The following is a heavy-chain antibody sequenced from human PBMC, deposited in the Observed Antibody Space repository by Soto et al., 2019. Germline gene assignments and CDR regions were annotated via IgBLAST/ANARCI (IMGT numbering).Heavy chain of an antibody. Sequence: QVQLQESGPGLVKPSQTLSLTCSVSGGSNNSGGHYWSWIRQHPGKGLEWIGHIYKTGSTDFNPSFEDRLTISIDMSKNQFSLSLRSVTDADTAVYYCARDRIQFCVDVWGQGTTVTVSS. V-gene: IGHV4-31*03. CDR3: ARDRIQFCVDV. D-gene: IGHD5-18*01. CDR2: IYKTGST. J-gene: IGHJ6*01. CDR1: GGSNNSGGHY.